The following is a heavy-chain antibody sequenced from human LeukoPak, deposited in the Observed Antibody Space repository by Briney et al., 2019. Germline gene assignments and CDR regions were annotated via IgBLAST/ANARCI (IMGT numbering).Heavy chain of an antibody. CDR1: GGSISSSSYY. V-gene: IGHV4-39*01. CDR2: IYYSGST. D-gene: IGHD3-10*01. CDR3: ARLLWFGESPLFDY. J-gene: IGHJ4*02. Sequence: SETLSLTCTVSGGSISSSSYYWGWIRQPPGKGLEWIASIYYSGSTYYNPSLKSRATIFVDTSKNQFSLKLSSLTAADTAVYYCARLLWFGESPLFDYWGQGTLVTVSS.